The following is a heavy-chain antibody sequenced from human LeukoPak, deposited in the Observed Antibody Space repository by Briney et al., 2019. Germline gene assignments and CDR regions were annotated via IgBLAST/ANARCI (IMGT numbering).Heavy chain of an antibody. CDR2: IYSGGST. CDR3: AREIAAAVDY. V-gene: IGHV3-66*01. D-gene: IGHD6-13*01. J-gene: IGHJ4*02. CDR1: GFTFSSYA. Sequence: PGGSLRLSCAASGFTFSSYAMSWVRQAPGKGLEWVSVIYSGGSTYYADSVKGRFTISRDNSKNTLYLQMNSLRAEDTAVYYCAREIAAAVDYWGQGTLVTVSS.